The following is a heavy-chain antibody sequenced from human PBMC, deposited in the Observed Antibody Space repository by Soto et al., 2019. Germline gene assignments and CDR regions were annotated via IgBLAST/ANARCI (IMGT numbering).Heavy chain of an antibody. CDR3: ARASYSTNYYYYYMDV. V-gene: IGHV3-53*04. J-gene: IGHJ6*03. Sequence: GGSLRLSCAASGFTVSSNYMSWVRQAPGKGLEWVSVIYSGGSTYYADSVKGRFTISRHNSKNTLYLQMNSLRAEDTAVYYCARASYSTNYYYYYMDVWGKGTTVTVSS. CDR1: GFTVSSNY. CDR2: IYSGGST. D-gene: IGHD3-10*01.